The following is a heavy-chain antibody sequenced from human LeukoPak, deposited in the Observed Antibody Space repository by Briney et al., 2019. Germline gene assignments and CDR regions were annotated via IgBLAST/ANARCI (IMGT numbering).Heavy chain of an antibody. CDR1: GFTFSSFV. CDR3: ARSADIVVVVAAPHF. CDR2: ISYDGSDK. D-gene: IGHD2-15*01. V-gene: IGHV3-30-3*01. Sequence: GGSLRLSCAASGFTFSSFVMHWVRQVPGKGLEWVALISYDGSDKHYADSVKGRFTISRDNSKKTLYLQIDSLRPEDTAVYYCARSADIVVVVAAPHFWGQGTLVTVSS. J-gene: IGHJ4*02.